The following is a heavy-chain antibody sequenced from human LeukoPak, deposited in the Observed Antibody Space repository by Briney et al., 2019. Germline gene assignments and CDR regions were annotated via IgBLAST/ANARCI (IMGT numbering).Heavy chain of an antibody. CDR1: GFTFSGYW. CDR3: ARANVYYDYEWGSYRSYDAFDI. J-gene: IGHJ3*02. Sequence: PGGSLRLSCAASGFTFSGYWMHWVRQVPGKGLVWVSRINNDGTTPTYADSVKGRFSISRDNAKNTLYLQMNSLRVEDTAVYYCARANVYYDYEWGSYRSYDAFDIWGPGTLVTASS. V-gene: IGHV3-74*03. CDR2: INNDGTTP. D-gene: IGHD3-16*02.